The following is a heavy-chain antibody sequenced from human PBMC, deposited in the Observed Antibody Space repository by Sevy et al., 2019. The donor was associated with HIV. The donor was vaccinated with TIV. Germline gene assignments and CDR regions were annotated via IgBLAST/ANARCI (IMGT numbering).Heavy chain of an antibody. Sequence: SETLSLTCAVYGGSFSGYYWSWIRQPPGKGLEWIGEINHSGSTNYNPSLKSRVTISVDTSKNQFSLKLSSVTAADTAVYYCAGNCSSTSCYSYYGMDVWGHGTNVTVSS. V-gene: IGHV4-34*01. CDR3: AGNCSSTSCYSYYGMDV. CDR1: GGSFSGYY. J-gene: IGHJ6*02. D-gene: IGHD2-2*02. CDR2: INHSGST.